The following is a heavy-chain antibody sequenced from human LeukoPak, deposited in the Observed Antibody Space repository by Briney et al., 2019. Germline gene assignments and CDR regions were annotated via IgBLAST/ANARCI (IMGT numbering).Heavy chain of an antibody. D-gene: IGHD4-17*01. CDR3: ARETFSTVTSATDAFDF. J-gene: IGHJ6*04. CDR1: GYTFTDYY. Sequence: ASVKVSCKASGYTFTDYYMHWVRQAPGQGLEWMGWINPNSGGTNSAQKFQGRVTLTRDTSISTAYMELSRLKSDDTAMYYCARETFSTVTSATDAFDFWGKGTTVTISS. CDR2: INPNSGGT. V-gene: IGHV1-2*02.